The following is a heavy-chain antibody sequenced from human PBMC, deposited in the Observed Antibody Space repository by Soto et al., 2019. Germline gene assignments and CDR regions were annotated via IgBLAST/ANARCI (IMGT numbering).Heavy chain of an antibody. CDR2: LITIVGTA. D-gene: IGHD3-16*01. CDR3: ARGMMDFGDYYDYGMDV. J-gene: IGHJ6*02. V-gene: IGHV1-69*12. Sequence: QVQMVQSGAEVKKPGSSVKVSCKASGGTFSSYAISWVRQAPGQGLEWMGGLITIVGTANYAQKFQGRVTITADESTRTAYMELSSLRSEDTAVYYCARGMMDFGDYYDYGMDVWGQGTTVTVSS. CDR1: GGTFSSYA.